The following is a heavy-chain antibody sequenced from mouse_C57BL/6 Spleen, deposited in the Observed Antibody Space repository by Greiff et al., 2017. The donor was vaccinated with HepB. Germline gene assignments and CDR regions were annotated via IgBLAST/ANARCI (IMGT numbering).Heavy chain of an antibody. D-gene: IGHD2-3*01. V-gene: IGHV1-59*01. CDR1: GYTFTSYW. CDR2: IDPSDSYT. Sequence: QVQLQQPGAELVRPGTSVKLSCKASGYTFTSYWMHWVKQRPGQGLEWIGVIDPSDSYTNYNQKFKGKATLTVDTSSSTAYMQRSSLTSEDSAVYYCARSGDGYPSFAYWGQGTLVTVSA. J-gene: IGHJ3*01. CDR3: ARSGDGYPSFAY.